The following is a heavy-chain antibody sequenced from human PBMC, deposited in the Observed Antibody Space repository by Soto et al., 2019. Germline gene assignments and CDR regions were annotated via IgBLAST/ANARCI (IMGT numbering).Heavy chain of an antibody. V-gene: IGHV3-21*04. J-gene: IGHJ5*02. CDR2: ISSSSSYI. CDR1: GFTFRSYS. CDR3: TRLPHDYYGSAYYNWFDP. D-gene: IGHD3-10*01. Sequence: GGSLRLSCAASGFTFRSYSRNWVRQAPGKGLEWVSSISSSSSYIYYADSVKGRFTISRDDSKNTAYLQMNSLKTEDTAVYYCTRLPHDYYGSAYYNWFDPWGQGTLVTVSS.